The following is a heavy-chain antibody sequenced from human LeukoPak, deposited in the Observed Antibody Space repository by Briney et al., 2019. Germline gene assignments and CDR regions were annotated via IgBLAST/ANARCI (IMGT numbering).Heavy chain of an antibody. J-gene: IGHJ6*03. CDR1: GFTVSSNY. CDR2: MYSGGST. V-gene: IGHV3-53*01. Sequence: GGSLRLSCAASGFTVSSNYMSWVRQAPGKGLEWVSVMYSGGSTFYADSVKGRFTISRDNAKNSLYLQMNSLRAEDTAVYYCARGAKELERRGFYYYYYMDVWGKGTTVTISS. CDR3: ARGAKELERRGFYYYYYMDV. D-gene: IGHD1-1*01.